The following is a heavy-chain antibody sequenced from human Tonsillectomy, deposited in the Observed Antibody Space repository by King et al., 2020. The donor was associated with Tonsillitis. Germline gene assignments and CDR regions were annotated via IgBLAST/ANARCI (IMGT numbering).Heavy chain of an antibody. V-gene: IGHV4-59*01. J-gene: IGHJ4*02. CDR3: ARGPYGGIDH. Sequence: LQLQESGPGLVKPSETLSLTCTVSGGSISSYYWSWIRQPPGKGLEWIGYIYHSGTTNYNPSLKSRVTISIDTSKNQFSLNLRSVTAAATAVYYCARGPYGGIDHWGQGTLVTVSS. CDR2: IYHSGTT. D-gene: IGHD3-16*01. CDR1: GGSISSYY.